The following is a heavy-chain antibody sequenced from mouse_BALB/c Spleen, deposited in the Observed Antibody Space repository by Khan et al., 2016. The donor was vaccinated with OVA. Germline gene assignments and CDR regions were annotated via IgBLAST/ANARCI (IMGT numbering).Heavy chain of an antibody. J-gene: IGHJ2*01. Sequence: DVQLQESGPELVKPGASVKISCKASGYSFTGYFMNWVMQSHGKSLEWIGRINPHIGETFYNPKFKDKATLTVDESSSTAHMELRSLSSEDSAVYYCSSIYRSDFDYWGQGTTLTVSS. V-gene: IGHV1-20*02. CDR1: GYSFTGYF. CDR2: INPHIGET. D-gene: IGHD1-1*01. CDR3: SSIYRSDFDY.